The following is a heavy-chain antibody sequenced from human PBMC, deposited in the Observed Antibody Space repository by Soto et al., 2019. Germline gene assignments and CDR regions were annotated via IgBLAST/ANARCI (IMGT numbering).Heavy chain of an antibody. CDR2: IYYSGST. D-gene: IGHD4-4*01. CDR3: ARGNTVTSFDY. V-gene: IGHV4-30-4*01. J-gene: IGHJ4*02. Sequence: SETLSLTCTVYGGSISSGDYYWSWIRQPPGKGLEWIGYIYYSGSTYYNPSLKSRVTISVDTSKNQFSLKLSSVTAADTAVYYCARGNTVTSFDYWGQGTMGTVSS. CDR1: GGSISSGDYY.